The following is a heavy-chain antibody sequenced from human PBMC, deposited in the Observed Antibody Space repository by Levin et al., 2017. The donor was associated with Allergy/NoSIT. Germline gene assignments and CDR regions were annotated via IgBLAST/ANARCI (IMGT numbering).Heavy chain of an antibody. D-gene: IGHD2-15*01. CDR1: GDSVSSTSAA. Sequence: SQTLSLTCAISGDSVSSTSAAWNWIRQSPSRGLEWLGRTYYRSKWNNDYAVSVKSRITINPDTSKNQFSLQLNSVTPEDTAVYYCTRDYCSGGSCHWYFPLWVHVTLVTVSS. V-gene: IGHV6-1*01. CDR3: TRDYCSGGSCHWYFPL. CDR2: TYYRSKWNN. J-gene: IGHJ2*01.